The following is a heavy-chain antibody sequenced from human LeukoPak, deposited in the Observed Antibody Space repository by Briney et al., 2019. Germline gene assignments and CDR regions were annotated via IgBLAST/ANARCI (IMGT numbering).Heavy chain of an antibody. V-gene: IGHV3-30*02. J-gene: IGHJ4*02. CDR2: IRYDGRNK. D-gene: IGHD1-26*01. CDR1: GFTFSSYW. Sequence: GGSLRLSCAASGFTFSSYWMSWVRQGPGKGLEWVAFIRYDGRNKYYADSVKGRFTISRDNSKNTLYLQMNSLRAEDTSVYYCAKDLGDSGPTPDSDYWGQGTLVTVSS. CDR3: AKDLGDSGPTPDSDY.